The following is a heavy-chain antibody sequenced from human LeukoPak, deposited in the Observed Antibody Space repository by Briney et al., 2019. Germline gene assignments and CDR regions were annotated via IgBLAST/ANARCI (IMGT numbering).Heavy chain of an antibody. J-gene: IGHJ4*02. Sequence: GGSLRLSCAASGFTFSDYYMSWIRQAPGKGPEWVSYISSSGSTIYYADSVKGRFTISRDNAKNSLYLQMNSLRAEDTAVYYCARAGDIVATTEGYFDYWGQGTLVTVSS. CDR2: ISSSGSTI. V-gene: IGHV3-11*01. CDR3: ARAGDIVATTEGYFDY. D-gene: IGHD5-12*01. CDR1: GFTFSDYY.